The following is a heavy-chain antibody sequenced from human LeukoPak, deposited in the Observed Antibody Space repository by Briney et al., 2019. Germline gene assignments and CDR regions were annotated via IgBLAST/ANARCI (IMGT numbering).Heavy chain of an antibody. CDR1: GGSISGYC. CDR2: IYNIGSP. Sequence: SETLSLTCTVSGGSISGYCWTWIRQPAEKGLEWIGRIYNIGSPNYNPALKSRVTISVDTSKNQFSLKLSSVTAADSAVYYRARGLRTDSGYDDGEDHWGQGTLVTVSS. J-gene: IGHJ4*02. CDR3: ARGLRTDSGYDDGEDH. D-gene: IGHD5-12*01. V-gene: IGHV4-4*07.